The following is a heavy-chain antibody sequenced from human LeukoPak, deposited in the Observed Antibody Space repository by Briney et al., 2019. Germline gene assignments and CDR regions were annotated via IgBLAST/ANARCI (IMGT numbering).Heavy chain of an antibody. CDR3: ARDAGFGGNSDYYYMDV. CDR2: ISSSSSTV. Sequence: PGGSLRLSCAASGFTFSSYSMNWVRQAPGKGLEWVSYISSSSSTVYYADSVKGRFSISKDYAKNSLYLQMNSLRAEDTAVYFCARDAGFGGNSDYYYMDVWGKGTTVTVSS. J-gene: IGHJ6*03. D-gene: IGHD4-23*01. V-gene: IGHV3-48*01. CDR1: GFTFSSYS.